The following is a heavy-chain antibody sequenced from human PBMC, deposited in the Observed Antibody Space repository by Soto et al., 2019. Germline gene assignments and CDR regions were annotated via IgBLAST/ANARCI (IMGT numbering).Heavy chain of an antibody. V-gene: IGHV3-30-3*01. CDR3: ARDQKGHSYDTTGYCHYFGMDV. CDR1: GFLFSNYL. D-gene: IGHD3-22*01. J-gene: IGHJ6*02. CDR2: ISYDGANK. Sequence: QVQLVESGGGVVQPGRSLRLSCAASGFLFSNYLIHWVRQAPGKGLEWVAVISYDGANKFYADSVKGRFTISRDNSKNTLFLHISSLRVEDTAVYYCARDQKGHSYDTTGYCHYFGMDVWGQGTTVTVSS.